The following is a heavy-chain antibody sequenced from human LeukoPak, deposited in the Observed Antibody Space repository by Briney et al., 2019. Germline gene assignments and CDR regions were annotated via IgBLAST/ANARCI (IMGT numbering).Heavy chain of an antibody. CDR1: GYTLTELS. CDR2: FDPEDGET. J-gene: IGHJ6*02. Sequence: ASVKVSCKFSGYTLTELSMHWVRQAPGKGLEWMGGFDPEDGETIYAQKFQGRVTMTEDTSTDTAYMELSSLRSEDTAVYYCATAGYSSSWYGDYYYYGMDVWGQGTTVTVSS. D-gene: IGHD6-13*01. V-gene: IGHV1-24*01. CDR3: ATAGYSSSWYGDYYYYGMDV.